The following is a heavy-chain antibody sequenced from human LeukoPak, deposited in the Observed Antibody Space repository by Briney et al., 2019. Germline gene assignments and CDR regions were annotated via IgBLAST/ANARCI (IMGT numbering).Heavy chain of an antibody. CDR1: GFTFSSYD. CDR2: ISISSSTI. J-gene: IGHJ5*02. Sequence: GGSLRLSCAASGFTFSSYDMNWLRQAPGKGLEWVSYISISSSTIYYADSVKGRFTISRDNAKNSLYLQVNSLRAEDTAIYYCARGPPLFDPWGQGTLVTVSS. CDR3: ARGPPLFDP. V-gene: IGHV3-48*01.